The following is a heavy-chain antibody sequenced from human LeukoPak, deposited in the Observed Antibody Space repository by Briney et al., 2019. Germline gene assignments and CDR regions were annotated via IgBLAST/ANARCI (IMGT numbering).Heavy chain of an antibody. D-gene: IGHD1-26*01. CDR1: GFSFSSYG. V-gene: IGHV3-23*01. J-gene: IGHJ4*02. CDR2: ISGSGGGT. Sequence: GGSLTLSCAASGFSFSSYGMSWFRQAPEKGLEWVATISGSGGGTYYADSVKGRFTISRDDSKNTLYLQMDSLRAEDTAVYYCAKDLGRYRNNYFDYWGQGTLVTVSS. CDR3: AKDLGRYRNNYFDY.